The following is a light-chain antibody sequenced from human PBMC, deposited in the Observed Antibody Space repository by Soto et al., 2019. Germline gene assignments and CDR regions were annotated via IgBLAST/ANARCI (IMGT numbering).Light chain of an antibody. CDR1: SSDVGGYNY. Sequence: QSALTQPRSVSGSPGQSVTISCTGTSSDVGGYNYVSWYQQHPGKAPKLMIYDVSKWPSGVPDRFSGSKSGNTASLTISGLQAEDEAVYYCCPYAGNSLWVFGGGPQWTVL. V-gene: IGLV2-11*01. CDR3: CPYAGNSLWV. CDR2: DVS. J-gene: IGLJ3*02.